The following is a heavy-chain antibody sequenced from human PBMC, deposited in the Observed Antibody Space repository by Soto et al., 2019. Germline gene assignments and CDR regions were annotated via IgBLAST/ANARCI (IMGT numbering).Heavy chain of an antibody. CDR1: GFTFSSYG. CDR3: ARDNIAARRSGGLGY. Sequence: GGSLRLSCAASGFTFSSYGMHWVRQAPGKGLEWVAVIWYDGSNKYYADSVKGRFTISRDNSKNTLYLQMNSLRAEDTAVYYCARDNIAARRSGGLGYWGQGTLVTVSS. V-gene: IGHV3-33*01. J-gene: IGHJ4*02. CDR2: IWYDGSNK. D-gene: IGHD6-6*01.